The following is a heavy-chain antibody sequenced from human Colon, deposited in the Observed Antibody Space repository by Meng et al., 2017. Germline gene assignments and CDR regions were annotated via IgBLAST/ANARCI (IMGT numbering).Heavy chain of an antibody. CDR3: ARDQCSSGSFYGDY. CDR2: VTPNSGDT. CDR1: RYTFTGCE. Sequence: VYSGGAVEKRWATVKVSRKSFRYTFTGCEMHWEGQAPGRGLEWMRRVTPNSGDTHYAQKFQGWVTMTRDTSISTAYIELGRLISDDTAVNYCARDQCSSGSFYGDYWGQGTLVTVSS. J-gene: IGHJ4*02. V-gene: IGHV1-2*04. D-gene: IGHD2-15*01.